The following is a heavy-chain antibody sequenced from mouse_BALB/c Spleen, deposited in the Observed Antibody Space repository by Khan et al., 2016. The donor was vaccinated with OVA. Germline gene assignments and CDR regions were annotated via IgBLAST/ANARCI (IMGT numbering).Heavy chain of an antibody. D-gene: IGHD2-4*01. J-gene: IGHJ3*01. Sequence: QVQLQQPGAELVKPGASVKLSCKASGYTFTSYWMHWVKQRPGQGLEWIGEINPSNGRTNYNEKFKSKATLTVDKSSNTAYMQLSSLTSEDSAVYYCARSTMSTTEFAYWGQGTLVTVSA. CDR2: INPSNGRT. CDR1: GYTFTSYW. CDR3: ARSTMSTTEFAY. V-gene: IGHV1S81*02.